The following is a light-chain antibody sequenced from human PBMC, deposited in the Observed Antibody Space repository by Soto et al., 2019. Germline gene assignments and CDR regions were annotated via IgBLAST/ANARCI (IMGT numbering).Light chain of an antibody. J-gene: IGLJ3*02. CDR3: CSHVGGSSPQWV. Sequence: QSALTQPASVSGSPGQSITISCTGTSNDVGGYNLVSWFQQHPGKAPKLMICEVNKRPSGVSNRFSGSKSANTASLTISGLQAEDEADYYCCSHVGGSSPQWVFGGGTKLTVL. CDR1: SNDVGGYNL. V-gene: IGLV2-23*02. CDR2: EVN.